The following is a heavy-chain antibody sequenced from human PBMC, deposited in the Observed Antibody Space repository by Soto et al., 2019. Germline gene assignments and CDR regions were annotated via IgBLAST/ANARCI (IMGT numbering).Heavy chain of an antibody. CDR1: GYTFTSYG. J-gene: IGHJ4*02. V-gene: IGHV1-18*04. Sequence: QVQLVQSGAAVKKPGASVKVSCKASGYTFTSYGLSWVRQAPGQGLEWMGWISAYNGNTNYAQKLQGRVTMTTDTSTSTAYMELRSLRSDDTAVYYCAREYYDYVWGSYRQLDYWGQGTLVTVSS. D-gene: IGHD3-16*02. CDR2: ISAYNGNT. CDR3: AREYYDYVWGSYRQLDY.